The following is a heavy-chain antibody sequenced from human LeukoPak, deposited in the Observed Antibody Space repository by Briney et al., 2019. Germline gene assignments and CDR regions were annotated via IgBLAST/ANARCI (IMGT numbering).Heavy chain of an antibody. CDR3: AKEIAALGNPLSDY. V-gene: IGHV3-23*01. CDR2: ISGSGGNT. D-gene: IGHD6-13*01. J-gene: IGHJ4*02. Sequence: PGGSLRLACAASGFTFSNYAVSWVRQAPGKGLEWVSVISGSGGNTYYADSVKGRFTISRDNSKNTLYLQMNSLRAEDTAVYYCAKEIAALGNPLSDYRGQGTLVTVSS. CDR1: GFTFSNYA.